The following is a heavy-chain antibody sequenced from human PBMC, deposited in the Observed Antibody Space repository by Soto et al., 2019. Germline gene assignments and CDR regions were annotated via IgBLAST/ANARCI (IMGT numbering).Heavy chain of an antibody. D-gene: IGHD3-22*01. CDR3: ARNYYDSGRFGLDP. CDR2: INHSGDT. J-gene: IGHJ5*02. Sequence: QVRLPQWGAGLLKPSETLSLTCAVYGGSFTDYYWSWIRQPPGKGLEWIGEINHSGDTNYNPSLKSRVTRLVDTSKNQFSLKLSSVTAADTAVYYCARNYYDSGRFGLDPWGQGTQVTVSS. V-gene: IGHV4-34*01. CDR1: GGSFTDYY.